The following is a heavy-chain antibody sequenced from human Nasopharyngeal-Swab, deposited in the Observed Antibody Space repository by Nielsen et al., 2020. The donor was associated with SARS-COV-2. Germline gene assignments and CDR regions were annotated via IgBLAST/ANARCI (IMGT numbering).Heavy chain of an antibody. CDR3: ARDLMGTYYYGSGSYGAFDI. Sequence: GESLKISCAASGFTFSDYYMSWIRQAPGKGLEWVSYISSSSSYTNYADSVKGRFTISRDNAKNSLYLQMNSLRAEDTAVYYCARDLMGTYYYGSGSYGAFDIWGQGTMATVSS. V-gene: IGHV3-11*06. D-gene: IGHD3-10*01. CDR1: GFTFSDYY. CDR2: ISSSSSYT. J-gene: IGHJ3*02.